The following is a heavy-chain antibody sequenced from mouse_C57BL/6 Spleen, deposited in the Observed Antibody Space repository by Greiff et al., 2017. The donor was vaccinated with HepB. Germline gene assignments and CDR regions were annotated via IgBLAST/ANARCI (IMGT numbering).Heavy chain of an antibody. CDR1: GFTFSSYT. V-gene: IGHV5-9*01. CDR3: ARRGDYGSSPHWYFDV. CDR2: ISGGGGNT. D-gene: IGHD1-1*01. J-gene: IGHJ1*03. Sequence: EVMLVESGGGLVKPGGSLKLSCAASGFTFSSYTMSWVRQTPEKRLEWVATISGGGGNTYYPDSVKGRFTISRDNAKNTLYLQMSSLRSEDTALYYCARRGDYGSSPHWYFDVWGTGTTVTVSS.